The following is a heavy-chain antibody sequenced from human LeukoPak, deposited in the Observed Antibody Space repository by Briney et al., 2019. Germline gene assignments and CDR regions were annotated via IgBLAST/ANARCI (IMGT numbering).Heavy chain of an antibody. V-gene: IGHV3-23*01. CDR2: INGDGSST. CDR1: GFTFSDHW. Sequence: GGSLRLSCTASGFTFSDHWMTWVRQAPGKGLVWLSRINGDGSSTTYADSVKDRFTVSRDNSKSTLYLQMNSLRAEDTGLYFCAKDRWGTADFWDHWGQGVRVTVSS. D-gene: IGHD1-1*01. J-gene: IGHJ4*02. CDR3: AKDRWGTADFWDH.